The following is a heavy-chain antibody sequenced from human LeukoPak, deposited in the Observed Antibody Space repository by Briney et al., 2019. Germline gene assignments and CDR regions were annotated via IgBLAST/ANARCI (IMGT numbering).Heavy chain of an antibody. CDR2: ISSSGSTI. D-gene: IGHD6-13*01. CDR1: GFTFSSYE. V-gene: IGHV3-48*03. CDR3: ASAIAASRVGSFQH. J-gene: IGHJ1*01. Sequence: GGSLRLSCAASGFTFSSYEMNWVRQAPGKGLEWVSYISSSGSTIYYADSVKGRFTISRDNSKNTLYLQMNSLRAEDTAVYYCASAIAASRVGSFQHWGQGTLVTVSS.